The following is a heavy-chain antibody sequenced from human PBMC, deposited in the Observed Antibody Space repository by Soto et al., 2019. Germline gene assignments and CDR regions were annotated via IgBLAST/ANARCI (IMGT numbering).Heavy chain of an antibody. D-gene: IGHD6-13*01. J-gene: IGHJ4*02. CDR1: GYTFTSYG. V-gene: IGHV1-18*01. CDR3: GMGIASAGTGGGEIDY. CDR2: ISAYNGNT. Sequence: QVQLVQSGAEVKKPGASVKVSCKASGYTFTSYGISWVRQAPGQGLEWMGWISAYNGNTNYAQKLQGRVTMTTDTSKSTAYMELRRLGANDTAVYYCGMGIASAGTGGGEIDYRGQGTLVTVSS.